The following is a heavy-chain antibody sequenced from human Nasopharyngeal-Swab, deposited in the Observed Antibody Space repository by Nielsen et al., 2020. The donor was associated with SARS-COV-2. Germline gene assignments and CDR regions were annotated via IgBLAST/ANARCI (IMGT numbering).Heavy chain of an antibody. CDR1: GFTFGTYS. V-gene: IGHV3-21*04. D-gene: IGHD1-26*01. Sequence: GGSLRLSCAASGFTFGTYSMNWVRQAPGKGLEWVSSISSSSTYTYYADSVKGRFTISRDNSKNTLYLQMNSLRAEDTAVYYCAKVSWEWELLRWYFDYWGQGTLVTVSS. J-gene: IGHJ4*02. CDR2: ISSSSTYT. CDR3: AKVSWEWELLRWYFDY.